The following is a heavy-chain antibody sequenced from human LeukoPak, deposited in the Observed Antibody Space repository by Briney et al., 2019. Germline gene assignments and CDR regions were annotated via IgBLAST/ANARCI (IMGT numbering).Heavy chain of an antibody. CDR3: ARDIFQLLHYYFDY. Sequence: ASVKVSCKASGYTFTGYYMHWVRQAPGQGLEWMGLINPNSGGTNYAQKFQGRVTITRDTSISTAYMELSRLRSDDTAVYYCARDIFQLLHYYFDYWGQGTLVTVSS. V-gene: IGHV1-2*06. CDR2: INPNSGGT. J-gene: IGHJ4*02. D-gene: IGHD2-2*01. CDR1: GYTFTGYY.